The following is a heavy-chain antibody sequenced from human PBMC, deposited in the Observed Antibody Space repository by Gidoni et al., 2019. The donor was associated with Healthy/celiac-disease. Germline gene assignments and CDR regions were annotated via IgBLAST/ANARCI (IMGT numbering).Heavy chain of an antibody. D-gene: IGHD2-2*01. CDR1: GFTFSSYG. CDR3: AKDHEYPYQLLSPSDAFDI. V-gene: IGHV3-30*18. CDR2: ISYDGSNK. Sequence: QVQLVESGGGVVQPGRSLRLSCAASGFTFSSYGMHWVRQAPGKGLEWVAVISYDGSNKYYADSVKGRFTISRDNSKNTLYLQMNSLRAEDTAVYYCAKDHEYPYQLLSPSDAFDIWGQGTMVTVSS. J-gene: IGHJ3*02.